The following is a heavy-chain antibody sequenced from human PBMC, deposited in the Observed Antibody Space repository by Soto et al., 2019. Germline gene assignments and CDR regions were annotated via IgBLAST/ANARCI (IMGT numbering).Heavy chain of an antibody. CDR1: GYTFTGYY. J-gene: IGHJ5*02. CDR3: AREARSSSSTGWFDP. V-gene: IGHV1-2*04. CDR2: INPNSGGT. D-gene: IGHD6-13*01. Sequence: ASVKVSCKASGYTFTGYYMHWVRQAPGQGLEWMGWINPNSGGTNYAQKFQGWVTMTRDTSISTAYMELSRLRSDDTAVYYCAREARSSSSTGWFDPWGQGTLVTVSS.